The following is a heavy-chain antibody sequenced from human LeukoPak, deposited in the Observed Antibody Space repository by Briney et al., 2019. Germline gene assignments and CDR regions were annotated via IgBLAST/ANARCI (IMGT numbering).Heavy chain of an antibody. Sequence: SSETLSLTCTVSGYSISSGYYWGWIRQPPGKGLEWIGSIYHSGSTYYNPSLKSRVTISVDTSKNQFSLKLSSVTAADTAVYHCARGLGGAPTTVLPWGQGTLVTVSS. V-gene: IGHV4-38-2*02. CDR3: ARGLGGAPTTVLP. CDR2: IYHSGST. CDR1: GYSISSGYY. D-gene: IGHD4-17*01. J-gene: IGHJ5*02.